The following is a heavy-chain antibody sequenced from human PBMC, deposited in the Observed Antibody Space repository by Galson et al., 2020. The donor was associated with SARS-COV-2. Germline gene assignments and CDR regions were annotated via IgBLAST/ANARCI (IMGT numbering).Heavy chain of an antibody. D-gene: IGHD3-3*01. Sequence: SETLPLTCTVSGGTISSTTYYWGWIRQPPGKGLEWIGSVSYSGNTYYNPSLKRRVTIPVDTSKNQFYLKLNLVTAADTAVYYCARHLKYFWSGSYSGGFDPWGQGTLVTVSS. V-gene: IGHV4-39*01. J-gene: IGHJ5*02. CDR1: GGTISSTTYY. CDR3: ARHLKYFWSGSYSGGFDP. CDR2: VSYSGNT.